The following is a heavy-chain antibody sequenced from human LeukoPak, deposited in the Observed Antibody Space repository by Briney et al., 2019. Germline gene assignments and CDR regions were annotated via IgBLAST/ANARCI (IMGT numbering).Heavy chain of an antibody. J-gene: IGHJ4*02. V-gene: IGHV4-34*01. Sequence: SETLSLTCAVYGGSFSGYYWSWIRQPPGKGLEWIGENNHSGSTNYNPSLKSRVTISVDTSKNQFSLKPSSVTAADTAVYYCAREQRIAVAPDFDYWGQGTLVTVSS. CDR3: AREQRIAVAPDFDY. CDR1: GGSFSGYY. CDR2: NNHSGST. D-gene: IGHD6-19*01.